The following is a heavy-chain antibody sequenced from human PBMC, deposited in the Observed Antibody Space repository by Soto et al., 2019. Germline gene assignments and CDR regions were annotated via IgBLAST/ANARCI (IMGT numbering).Heavy chain of an antibody. J-gene: IGHJ4*02. CDR1: GGSISSGGYY. CDR2: IYYSGST. V-gene: IGHV4-31*03. D-gene: IGHD2-2*01. CDR3: ARGPPGNIVVVPAATFDY. Sequence: SETLSLTCTVSGGSISSGGYYWSWIRQHPGKGLEWIGYIYYSGSTNYNPSLKSRVTISVDTSKNQFSLKLSSVTAADTAVYYCARGPPGNIVVVPAATFDYWGQGTLVTVSS.